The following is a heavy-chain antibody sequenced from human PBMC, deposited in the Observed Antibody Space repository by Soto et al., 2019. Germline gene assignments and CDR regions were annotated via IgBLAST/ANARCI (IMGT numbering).Heavy chain of an antibody. CDR3: ARDSKGIDP. CDR1: GGSISSYY. D-gene: IGHD3-10*01. CDR2: IYYSGST. J-gene: IGHJ5*02. Sequence: QVQLQESGPGLVKPSETLSLTCTVSGGSISSYYWSWIRQPPGKGLEWIGYIYYSGSTNYNPSLKRRVTISVDTSKNQFSLKLSSVTTADTAVYYCARDSKGIDPWGQGTLVTVSS. V-gene: IGHV4-59*01.